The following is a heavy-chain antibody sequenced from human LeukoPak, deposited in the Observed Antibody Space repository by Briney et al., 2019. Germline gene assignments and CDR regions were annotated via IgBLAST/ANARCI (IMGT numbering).Heavy chain of an antibody. J-gene: IGHJ4*02. Sequence: GGSLRLSCAASGFTFSSYAMSWVRQAPGKGLEWVSAISGSGGSTYYADSVKGRFTISRDNSKNTLYLQMNSPRAEDTAVYYCAKRGGSGSGWYLDYWGQGTLVTVSS. D-gene: IGHD6-19*01. V-gene: IGHV3-23*01. CDR1: GFTFSSYA. CDR2: ISGSGGST. CDR3: AKRGGSGSGWYLDY.